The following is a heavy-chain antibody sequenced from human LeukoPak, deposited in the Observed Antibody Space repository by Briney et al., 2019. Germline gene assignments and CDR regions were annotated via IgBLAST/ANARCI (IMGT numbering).Heavy chain of an antibody. CDR3: ARLAAAGDLDY. CDR1: GGSISSNGYY. CDR2: IYYTGST. J-gene: IGHJ4*02. D-gene: IGHD6-13*01. Sequence: KPSETLSLTCTVSGGSISSNGYYWAWIRQAPGKGLEWIASIYYTGSTYYSPSLKSRVTISVDTSNNQFSLKLSSVTAADTAVYYCARLAAAGDLDYWGQGTLVTVSS. V-gene: IGHV4-39*07.